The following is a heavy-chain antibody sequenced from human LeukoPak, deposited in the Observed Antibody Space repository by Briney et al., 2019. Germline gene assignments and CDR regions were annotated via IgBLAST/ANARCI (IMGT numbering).Heavy chain of an antibody. D-gene: IGHD5-24*01. V-gene: IGHV4-59*01. CDR2: IYYSGST. CDR1: GGSISSYY. J-gene: IGHJ5*02. CDR3: ARHTAEKYNWFDR. Sequence: SETLSLTCTVSGGSISSYYWSWIRQPPGRGLEWIGYIYYSGSTNYNPSLKSRVTISVDTSKNQFSLKLRSVTAADTAVYYCARHTAEKYNWFDRWGQGTLVTVSS.